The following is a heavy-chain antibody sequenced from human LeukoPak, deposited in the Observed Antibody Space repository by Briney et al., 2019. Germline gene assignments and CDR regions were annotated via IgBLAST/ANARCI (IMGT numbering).Heavy chain of an antibody. CDR3: AKEMVSGSYQFDC. Sequence: GGSLRLSCAASGFTFSTYAMSWVRQAPGKGLEGGSGISGSGGSTNYADSVKGRFTISRDNSKNTVYLQMNSPRVEDTAVYYCAKEMVSGSYQFDCWGQGTLVTVSS. V-gene: IGHV3-23*01. J-gene: IGHJ4*02. CDR2: ISGSGGST. CDR1: GFTFSTYA. D-gene: IGHD1-26*01.